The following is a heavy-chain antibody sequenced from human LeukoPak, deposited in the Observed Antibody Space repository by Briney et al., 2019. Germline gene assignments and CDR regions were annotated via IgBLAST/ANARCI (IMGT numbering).Heavy chain of an antibody. J-gene: IGHJ4*02. CDR3: ARVRGKHPGGYEFDH. CDR2: ISAYNGNT. V-gene: IGHV1-18*01. Sequence: ASVKVSCKASGYTFTSYGISWVRQAPGQGLEWMGWISAYNGNTNYAQKLQGRVIMTTDTSTSTAYMELRSLRSDDTAVYYCARVRGKHPGGYEFDHWGQGTLVTVSS. CDR1: GYTFTSYG. D-gene: IGHD5-12*01.